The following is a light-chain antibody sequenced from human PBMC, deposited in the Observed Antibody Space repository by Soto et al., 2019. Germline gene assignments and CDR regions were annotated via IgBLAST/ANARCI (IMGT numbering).Light chain of an antibody. J-gene: IGKJ5*01. CDR3: MQGTHWPPIT. CDR2: KVS. CDR1: QNIGRF. V-gene: IGKV2-30*01. Sequence: MTQSPASLSASVGDRVTITCRASQNIGRFLNWHQRPGHSPRRLIHKVSNRDSGVPDRFSGSGSGTDFTLKISRVEAEDVGVYYCMQGTHWPPITFGQGTRLAI.